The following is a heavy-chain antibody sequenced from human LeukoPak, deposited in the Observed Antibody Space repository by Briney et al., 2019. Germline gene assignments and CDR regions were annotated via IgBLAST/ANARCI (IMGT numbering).Heavy chain of an antibody. D-gene: IGHD5-18*01. CDR3: ARHKRYSYAFYYGTDV. CDR1: GFTFSSYE. Sequence: PGGSLRLSCAASGFTFSSYEMNWVRQAPGKGLEWVSYISSSGSTIYYADSVKGRFTISRDNAKNSLYLQMNSLRAEDTAVYYCARHKRYSYAFYYGTDVWGQGTTVTVSS. CDR2: ISSSGSTI. V-gene: IGHV3-48*03. J-gene: IGHJ6*02.